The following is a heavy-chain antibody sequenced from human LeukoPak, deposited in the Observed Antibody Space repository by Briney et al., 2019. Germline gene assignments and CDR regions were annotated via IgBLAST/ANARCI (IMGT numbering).Heavy chain of an antibody. CDR3: ARVAGGYSYGYEDY. Sequence: ASVKVSCKASGYTFTSNGISWVRQAPGQGLEWMGWISAYSGNTNYAQSLQGRVTVTTDTAARTAYMELRSLRSDDTAMYYCARVAGGYSYGYEDYWGQGTLVTVSS. D-gene: IGHD5-18*01. CDR2: ISAYSGNT. J-gene: IGHJ4*02. V-gene: IGHV1-18*01. CDR1: GYTFTSNG.